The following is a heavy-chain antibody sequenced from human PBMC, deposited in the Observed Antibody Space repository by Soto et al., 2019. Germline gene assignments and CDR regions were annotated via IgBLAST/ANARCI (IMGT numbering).Heavy chain of an antibody. CDR2: IYYSGRT. J-gene: IGHJ5*02. D-gene: IGHD2-2*02. Sequence: SETLSLTCTVSGGSISSYYWSWIRQPPGKGLEWIGYIYYSGRTNYNPSLKSRVTISVDTSKNQFSLKLSSVTAADTAVYYCARGYWSSTSCYIWDNCFDPWGEGTLVTISS. CDR3: ARGYWSSTSCYIWDNCFDP. CDR1: GGSISSYY. V-gene: IGHV4-59*01.